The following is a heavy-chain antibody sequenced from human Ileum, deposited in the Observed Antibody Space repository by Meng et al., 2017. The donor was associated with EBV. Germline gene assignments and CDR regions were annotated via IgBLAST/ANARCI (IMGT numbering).Heavy chain of an antibody. V-gene: IGHV4-4*02. D-gene: IGHD3-22*01. CDR2: TSHSGST. CDR1: GGSISRSDW. CDR3: ASSDYYRSDY. Sequence: QVTRQGSGPGLWTPAETLSLTCAVSGGSISRSDWWSWVRQPPGKGLEWIGETSHSGSTNYSPSLKSRVTISLDKSKNQLSLKLNSVTAADTAVYYCASSDYYRSDYWGQGTLVTVSS. J-gene: IGHJ4*02.